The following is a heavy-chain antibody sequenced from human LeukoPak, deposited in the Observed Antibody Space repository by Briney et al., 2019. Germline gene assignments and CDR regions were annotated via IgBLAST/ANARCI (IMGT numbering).Heavy chain of an antibody. CDR2: VLYDGSDK. J-gene: IGHJ4*02. Sequence: HPGGSLRLSCAASGFTFSSYDMHWVRQAPGKGLEWVTLVLYDGSDKYYADSVKGRFTISRDDSKNTLYLQMNSLRAEDTAVYYCAKEGEWYGSGNYFDYWGQGTLVTVSS. V-gene: IGHV3-30*18. D-gene: IGHD3-10*01. CDR1: GFTFSSYD. CDR3: AKEGEWYGSGNYFDY.